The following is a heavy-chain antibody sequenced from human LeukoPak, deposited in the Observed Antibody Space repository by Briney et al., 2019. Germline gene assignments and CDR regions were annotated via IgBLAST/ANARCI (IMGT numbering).Heavy chain of an antibody. Sequence: ASVKVSCKASGYTFTSYDINWVRQASGQPLECMGWMNPNSGNTGYAQQFQGRVTMTRDTSIRTAYMELTSLRSEDTAVYYCARARGYSYGYSDYWGQGTLVTVSS. CDR3: ARARGYSYGYSDY. D-gene: IGHD5-18*01. J-gene: IGHJ4*02. V-gene: IGHV1-8*01. CDR2: MNPNSGNT. CDR1: GYTFTSYD.